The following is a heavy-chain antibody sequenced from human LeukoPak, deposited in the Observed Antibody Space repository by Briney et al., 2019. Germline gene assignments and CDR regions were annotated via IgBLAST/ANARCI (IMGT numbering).Heavy chain of an antibody. CDR1: GFTFSIHA. CDR2: ISYDGRTD. V-gene: IGHV3-30*18. CDR3: AKDAPTKRYSSSWYGDY. Sequence: GGSLRLSCAASGFTFSIHAMHWVRQAPGKGLEWLAYISYDGRTDYHADSVKGRFSISRDNSRSMLDLQMNSLRAEDTAVYYCAKDAPTKRYSSSWYGDYWGQGTLVTVSS. D-gene: IGHD6-13*01. J-gene: IGHJ4*02.